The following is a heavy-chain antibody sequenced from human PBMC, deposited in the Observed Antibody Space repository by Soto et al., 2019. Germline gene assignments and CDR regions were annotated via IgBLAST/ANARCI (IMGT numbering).Heavy chain of an antibody. CDR3: VRDGKKNLRDWFDT. D-gene: IGHD1-1*01. J-gene: IGHJ5*02. Sequence: TLSLTCTVSGASISGFYWSWIRKSAGKGLEWIGRIYATGTTDYNPSLKSRVMMSVDTSKKQFSLKLRSVTAADTAVYYCVRDGKKNLRDWFDTWGQGISVTVSS. V-gene: IGHV4-4*07. CDR1: GASISGFY. CDR2: IYATGTT.